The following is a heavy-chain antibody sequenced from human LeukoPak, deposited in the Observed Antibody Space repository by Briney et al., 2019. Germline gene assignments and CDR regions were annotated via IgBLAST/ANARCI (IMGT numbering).Heavy chain of an antibody. J-gene: IGHJ6*03. D-gene: IGHD2-15*01. V-gene: IGHV4-39*07. Sequence: SETLSLTCTVSGASISSSRDYWAWIRQPPGKGLEWIGSIYYTGETYYGPSLKSRVTISIDTSKNQFSLKLSSVTAADTAVYYCARETYCSGGSCYGYYYMDVWGKGTTVTISS. CDR1: GASISSSRDY. CDR2: IYYTGET. CDR3: ARETYCSGGSCYGYYYMDV.